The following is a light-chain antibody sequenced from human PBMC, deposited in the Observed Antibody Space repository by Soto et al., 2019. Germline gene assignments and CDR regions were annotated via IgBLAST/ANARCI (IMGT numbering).Light chain of an antibody. CDR2: GAS. Sequence: EIVMTQSPATLSVSPGERATLSCRASQSVSSNLAWHQQKPGQAPRLLIYGASTRATGIPARFSGSGSGTEFTLTISSLQSEDFAVYYCQQYNNWLTTFGGGTKVEIK. J-gene: IGKJ4*01. V-gene: IGKV3-15*01. CDR1: QSVSSN. CDR3: QQYNNWLTT.